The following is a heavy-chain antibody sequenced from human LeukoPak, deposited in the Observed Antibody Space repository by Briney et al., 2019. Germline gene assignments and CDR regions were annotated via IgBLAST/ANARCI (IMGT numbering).Heavy chain of an antibody. D-gene: IGHD3-16*02. CDR3: AKERGYDYVWGSYRLVPSFDY. CDR1: GFTFSSYG. Sequence: SGGSLRLSCAASGFTFSSYGMSWVRQAPGKGLEWVSAISGSGGSTYYADSVRGRFTISRDNSKNTLYLQMNSLRAEDTAVYYCAKERGYDYVWGSYRLVPSFDYWGQGTLVTVSS. J-gene: IGHJ4*02. V-gene: IGHV3-23*01. CDR2: ISGSGGST.